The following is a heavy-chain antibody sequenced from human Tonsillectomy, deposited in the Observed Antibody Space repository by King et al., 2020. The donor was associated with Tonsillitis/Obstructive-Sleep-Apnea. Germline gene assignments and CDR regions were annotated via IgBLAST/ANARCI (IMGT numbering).Heavy chain of an antibody. V-gene: IGHV3-7*01. CDR1: GFTFSSYW. D-gene: IGHD3-3*01. CDR2: IKQDGSEK. CDR3: ASGPSTSVGVAAPFFDY. J-gene: IGHJ4*02. Sequence: VQLVESGGGLVQPGGSLRLSCAASGFTFSSYWMSWVRQAPGKGLEWVANIKQDGSEKYYVDSVKGRFTISRDNAKNSLYLQMNSLRAEDTAVYYCASGPSTSVGVAAPFFDYWGQGTLVTVSS.